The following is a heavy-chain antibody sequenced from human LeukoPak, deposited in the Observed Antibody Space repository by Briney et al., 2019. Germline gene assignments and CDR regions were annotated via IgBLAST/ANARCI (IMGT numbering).Heavy chain of an antibody. J-gene: IGHJ4*02. CDR2: ISSNGGST. D-gene: IGHD3-22*01. Sequence: SGGSLRLSCAASGFTVSSNYMSWVRQAPGKGLEYVSAISSNGGSTYYANSVEGRFTISRDNSKNTLYLQMGSLRAEDMAVYYCARSDCSGYYYLKPLDYWGQGTLVTVSS. V-gene: IGHV3-64*01. CDR3: ARSDCSGYYYLKPLDY. CDR1: GFTVSSNY.